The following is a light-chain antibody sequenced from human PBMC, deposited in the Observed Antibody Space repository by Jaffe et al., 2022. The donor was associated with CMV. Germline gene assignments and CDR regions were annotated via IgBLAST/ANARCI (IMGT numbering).Light chain of an antibody. J-gene: IGLJ3*02. CDR1: SSNIGSNT. V-gene: IGLV1-44*01. CDR3: AAWDDSLKGPV. CDR2: SYI. Sequence: QSVLTQPPSASGTPGQRVTISCSGSSSNIGSNTVNWYQQLPGTAPKLLIYSYIQRPSGVPDRFSGSKSGTSASLAISGLQAEDEADYYCAAWDDSLKGPVFGGGTKLTVL.